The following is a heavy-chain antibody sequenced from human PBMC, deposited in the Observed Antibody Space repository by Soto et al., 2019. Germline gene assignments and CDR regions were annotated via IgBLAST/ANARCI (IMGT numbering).Heavy chain of an antibody. Sequence: PGGSLRLSCAASGFTFDDYAMHWVRQPPGKGLEWVAGITWNSGYIVYADSVKGRFTVSRDNVKSFLYLQLDSLRTEDTALYYCVKDMTVVGTREGLDYWGRGALVTVSS. D-gene: IGHD6-19*01. CDR2: ITWNSGYI. CDR3: VKDMTVVGTREGLDY. V-gene: IGHV3-9*01. J-gene: IGHJ4*02. CDR1: GFTFDDYA.